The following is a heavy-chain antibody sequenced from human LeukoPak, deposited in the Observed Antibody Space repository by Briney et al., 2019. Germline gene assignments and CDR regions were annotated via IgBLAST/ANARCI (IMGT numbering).Heavy chain of an antibody. Sequence: GGSLRLSCAASGFTFSNYWMSWVRQAPGKGLEWVANIKQDGSEKYYVNSVKGRFTISRDNAKNTLYLQMNSLRAEDTAVYYCAKDRRELGQFDYWGQGTLVTVSS. D-gene: IGHD1-26*01. CDR3: AKDRRELGQFDY. V-gene: IGHV3-7*03. CDR2: IKQDGSEK. J-gene: IGHJ4*02. CDR1: GFTFSNYW.